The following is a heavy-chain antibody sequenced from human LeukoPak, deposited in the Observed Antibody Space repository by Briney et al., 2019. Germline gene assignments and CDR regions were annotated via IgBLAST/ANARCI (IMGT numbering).Heavy chain of an antibody. Sequence: SEALSLTCAVYGGSFSGYYWSWIRQPPGKGLEWIGEINHSGSTNYNPSLKSRVTISVDTSKNQFSLKLSSVTAADTAVYYCAGNIVVVRPDAFDIWGQGTTVTVS. CDR2: INHSGST. CDR1: GGSFSGYY. J-gene: IGHJ3*02. CDR3: AGNIVVVRPDAFDI. V-gene: IGHV4-34*01. D-gene: IGHD2-2*01.